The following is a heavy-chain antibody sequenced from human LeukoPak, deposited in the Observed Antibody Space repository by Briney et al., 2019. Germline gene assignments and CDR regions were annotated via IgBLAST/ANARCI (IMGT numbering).Heavy chain of an antibody. V-gene: IGHV1-8*01. CDR2: MNPNSGNT. Sequence: ASVKVSCKASGYTFTSYDINWVRQATGQGLEWMGWMNPNSGNTGYAQKFQGRVTMTRNTSISTAYMELSSLRSEDTAVYYCASARLSEGSSGYRPYYFDYWGQGTLVTVSS. CDR1: GYTFTSYD. CDR3: ASARLSEGSSGYRPYYFDY. D-gene: IGHD3-22*01. J-gene: IGHJ4*02.